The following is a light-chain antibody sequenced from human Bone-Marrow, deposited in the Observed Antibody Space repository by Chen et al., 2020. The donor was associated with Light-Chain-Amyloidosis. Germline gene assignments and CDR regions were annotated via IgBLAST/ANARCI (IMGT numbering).Light chain of an antibody. V-gene: IGLV3-21*02. J-gene: IGLJ3*02. CDR1: NIGSTS. Sequence: SYVLTQPSSVSVAPGQTATIACGGNNIGSTSVHWYQQTPGQAPLLVVYDDSDRPSGIPERLSGSNSGNTSTLTISRVGAGDEADYYCQVWDRGSDRPVFGGGTKLTVL. CDR2: DDS. CDR3: QVWDRGSDRPV.